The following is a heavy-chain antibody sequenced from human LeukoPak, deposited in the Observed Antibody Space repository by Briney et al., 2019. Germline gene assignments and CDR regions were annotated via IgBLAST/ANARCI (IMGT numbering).Heavy chain of an antibody. V-gene: IGHV4-39*07. CDR1: GGSISSNISYY. Sequence: PSETLSLTCTVSGGSISSNISYYWGWIRQPPGKGLEWIGSIYYSGSTYYNPSLKSRVTMSVDTSKNQLSLKLSSVTAADTAVYYCARDFTIYPPGWLDPWGQGTLVTVSS. J-gene: IGHJ5*02. CDR2: IYYSGST. D-gene: IGHD3-3*01. CDR3: ARDFTIYPPGWLDP.